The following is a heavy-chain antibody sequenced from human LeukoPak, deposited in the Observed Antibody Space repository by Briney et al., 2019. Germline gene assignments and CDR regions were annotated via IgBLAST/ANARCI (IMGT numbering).Heavy chain of an antibody. D-gene: IGHD5-18*01. CDR1: GFTFSTYG. V-gene: IGHV3-30*02. CDR2: IRYVGINK. J-gene: IGHJ5*02. CDR3: ARDTAMDLYNWFDP. Sequence: GGSLRLSCAASGFTFSTYGMHWVRQAPGKGLEWVSFIRYVGINKYYADSVKGRFTISRDNSKNTLYLQMNSLRAEDTAVYYCARDTAMDLYNWFDPWGQGTLVTVSS.